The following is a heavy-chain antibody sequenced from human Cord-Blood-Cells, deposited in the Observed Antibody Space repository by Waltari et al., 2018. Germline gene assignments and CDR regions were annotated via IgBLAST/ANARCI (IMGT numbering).Heavy chain of an antibody. CDR3: ARDWDRVTTFDY. Sequence: QVQLVQSGAEVKKPGSSVKVSCKASGGTFSSYAISWVRQAPGQGLEWMGRIIPILGIANYAQKFQGRVTITADKSTSTAYMELSSLRSEDTAVYYGARDWDRVTTFDYWGQGTLVTVSS. CDR2: IIPILGIA. V-gene: IGHV1-69*09. CDR1: GGTFSSYA. J-gene: IGHJ4*02. D-gene: IGHD4-4*01.